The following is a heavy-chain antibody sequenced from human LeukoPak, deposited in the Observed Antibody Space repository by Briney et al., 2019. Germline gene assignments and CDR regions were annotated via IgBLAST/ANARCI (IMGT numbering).Heavy chain of an antibody. CDR3: AKDRRNPHEVLSYYMDV. D-gene: IGHD2/OR15-2a*01. J-gene: IGHJ6*03. CDR1: GFTFSTYG. CDR2: IRSDGSDK. V-gene: IGHV3-30*02. Sequence: GGSLRLSCAASGFTFSTYGMHWVRQAPGKGQEWVAFIRSDGSDKYYADSVKGRFTISRDNSKSTLFVQMNSLRAEDTAVYYCAKDRRNPHEVLSYYMDVWGKGTTVTVSS.